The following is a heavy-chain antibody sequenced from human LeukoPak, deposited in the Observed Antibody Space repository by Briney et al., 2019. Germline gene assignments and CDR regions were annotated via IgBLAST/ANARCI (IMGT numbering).Heavy chain of an antibody. V-gene: IGHV3-21*01. CDR3: ARDHHIVVVPAAMRHYYYYGMDV. CDR2: ISSSSSYI. Sequence: GGSLRLSCAASGFTFSSYSMNWVRQAPGKGLEWVSSISSSSSYIYYADSVKGRFTISRDNAKNPLYLQMNSLRAEDTAVYYCARDHHIVVVPAAMRHYYYYGMDVWGQGTTVTVSS. D-gene: IGHD2-2*01. CDR1: GFTFSSYS. J-gene: IGHJ6*02.